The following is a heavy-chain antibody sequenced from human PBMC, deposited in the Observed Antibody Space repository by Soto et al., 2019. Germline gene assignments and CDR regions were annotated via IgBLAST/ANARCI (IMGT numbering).Heavy chain of an antibody. CDR2: ISASGRDT. CDR3: AKRKTSGWYYFDY. D-gene: IGHD6-19*01. CDR1: GFTFSNYA. J-gene: IGHJ4*02. V-gene: IGHV3-23*01. Sequence: PXGFLRLSCVASGFTFSNYAMGWVRQAPGKGLEWASGISASGRDTYYADSVKDRFTISRDSFKNTLYLQMNSLRAEDTGTYYCAKRKTSGWYYFDYWGQGALVTVSS.